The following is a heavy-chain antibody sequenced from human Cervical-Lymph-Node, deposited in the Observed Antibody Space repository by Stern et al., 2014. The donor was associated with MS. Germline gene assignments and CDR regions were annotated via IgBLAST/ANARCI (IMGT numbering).Heavy chain of an antibody. V-gene: IGHV3-33*01. Sequence: VQLLESGGDVVPPGRSLRLSCAASGFTFSSYVMHWVRQAPGKGLEWVAVIRYDGSNEDYADSVKGRFSISRDNSKNTLSLHMNSLRAEDTAVYYCARGGLLITYYFDYWGQGTLVTVSS. J-gene: IGHJ4*02. CDR1: GFTFSSYV. D-gene: IGHD2-8*01. CDR2: IRYDGSNE. CDR3: ARGGLLITYYFDY.